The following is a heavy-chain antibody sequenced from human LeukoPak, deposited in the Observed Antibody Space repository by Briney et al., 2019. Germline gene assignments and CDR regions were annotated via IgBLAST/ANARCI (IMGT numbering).Heavy chain of an antibody. V-gene: IGHV4-38-2*02. D-gene: IGHD1-26*01. J-gene: IGHJ6*03. CDR3: ARMEPHYYYYMDV. Sequence: SETLSLTCTVSGYSISSGYYWGWIRQPPGKGLEWIGSIYHSGSTYYNPSLKSRVTISVDTSKNQFSLKLSSVTAADTAVYYCARMEPHYYYYMDVWGKGTTVTVSS. CDR1: GYSISSGYY. CDR2: IYHSGST.